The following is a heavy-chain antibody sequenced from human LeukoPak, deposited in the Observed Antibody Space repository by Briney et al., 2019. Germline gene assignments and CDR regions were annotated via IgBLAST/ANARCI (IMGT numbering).Heavy chain of an antibody. V-gene: IGHV3-9*01. CDR3: YREFDY. Sequence: PGRSLRLSCAASGFTFDDYAVHWVRQAPGKGLEWVSGISWNSGSIGYADSVKGRFTISRDNAKNSLYLQMNSLRAEDTALYYCYREFDYWGQGTLVTVSS. CDR2: ISWNSGSI. J-gene: IGHJ4*02. D-gene: IGHD1-26*01. CDR1: GFTFDDYA.